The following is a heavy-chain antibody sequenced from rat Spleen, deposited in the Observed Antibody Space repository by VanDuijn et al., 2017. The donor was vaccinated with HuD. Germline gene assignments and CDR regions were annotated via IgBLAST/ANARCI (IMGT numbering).Heavy chain of an antibody. CDR2: MSGGRST. CDR3: ARSNGYDPFHY. Sequence: QVQLKESGPGLVQPSQTLSLTCTVSGFSLNTYTVSWVRQPPGKGLEWIAAMSGGRSTYYNSALESRLSISGDSSKSQVFLKMNSLQTEDTAMYFCARSNGYDPFHYWGQGVMVTVSS. V-gene: IGHV2-6*01. CDR1: GFSLNTYT. J-gene: IGHJ2*01. D-gene: IGHD1-12*01.